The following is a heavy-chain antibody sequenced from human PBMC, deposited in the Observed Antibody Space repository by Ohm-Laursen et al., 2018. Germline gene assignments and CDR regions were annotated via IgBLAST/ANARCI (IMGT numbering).Heavy chain of an antibody. Sequence: SDTLSLTCTVSGGSISSYYWSWLRQPAGQGLESIGRIYSSGSANYNPSLKSRVTMSVDTSNNQFSLNLNSVTAADTAVYYCARGDGSRPHFDYWGQGTLVTVSS. CDR1: GGSISSYY. D-gene: IGHD6-13*01. CDR3: ARGDGSRPHFDY. CDR2: IYSSGSA. J-gene: IGHJ4*02. V-gene: IGHV4-4*07.